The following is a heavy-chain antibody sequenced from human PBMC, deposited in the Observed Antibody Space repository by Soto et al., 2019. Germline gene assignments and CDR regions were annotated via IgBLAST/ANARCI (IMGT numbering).Heavy chain of an antibody. J-gene: IGHJ2*01. CDR2: IIPIFGTV. CDR1: GGTFSSYA. V-gene: IGHV1-69*12. CDR3: ARGNQRWLQLWYFDL. Sequence: QVQLVQSGAEVKKPGSSVKVSCTASGGTFSSYAISWVRQAPGQGLEWMGGIIPIFGTVNYAQKFQGRVTITADESTSTAYMELSSLRSEDTAVYYCARGNQRWLQLWYFDLWGRGTLVTVSS. D-gene: IGHD5-12*01.